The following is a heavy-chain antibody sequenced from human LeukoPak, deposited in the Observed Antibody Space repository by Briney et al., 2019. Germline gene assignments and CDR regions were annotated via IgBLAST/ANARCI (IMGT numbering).Heavy chain of an antibody. CDR1: GLSFNSCG. Sequence: GGSLRLSCAASGLSFNSCGMHWVRQAPGKGLEWVAVISSDGSNKYYADSVKGRFTISRDNAKNSLYLQMNSLRAEDTAVYYCARDFSYGYFDPWGQGTLVTVSS. CDR3: ARDFSYGYFDP. V-gene: IGHV3-30*03. CDR2: ISSDGSNK. J-gene: IGHJ5*02. D-gene: IGHD6-13*01.